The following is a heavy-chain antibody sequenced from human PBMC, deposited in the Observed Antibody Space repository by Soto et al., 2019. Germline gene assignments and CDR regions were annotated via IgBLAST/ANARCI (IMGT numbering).Heavy chain of an antibody. Sequence: QVQLVESGGGVVQPGRSLRLSCAASGFTFSSYAMHWVRQAPGKGLEWVAVISYDGSNKYYADSAKGRFTISRDNSKNTLYLQMNSLRAEDTAVYYCARDYYDSSGYLDYWGQGTLVTVSS. CDR3: ARDYYDSSGYLDY. CDR2: ISYDGSNK. V-gene: IGHV3-30-3*01. J-gene: IGHJ4*02. CDR1: GFTFSSYA. D-gene: IGHD3-22*01.